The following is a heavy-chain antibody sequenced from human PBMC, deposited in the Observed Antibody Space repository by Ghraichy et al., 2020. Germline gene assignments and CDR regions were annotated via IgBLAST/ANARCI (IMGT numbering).Heavy chain of an antibody. J-gene: IGHJ4*02. CDR3: TRVGRCSSTTCVFDF. CDR2: IRTKVYGETI. Sequence: GGSLRLSCTTSGFTFGDCAMSWFRQAPGKGLEWVGFIRTKVYGETIEYAASVKGRFTISRDDSKSIAYLQMNSLKTEDTGVYYCTRVGRCSSTTCVFDFWGQGALVTVSS. V-gene: IGHV3-49*03. D-gene: IGHD2-2*01. CDR1: GFTFGDCA.